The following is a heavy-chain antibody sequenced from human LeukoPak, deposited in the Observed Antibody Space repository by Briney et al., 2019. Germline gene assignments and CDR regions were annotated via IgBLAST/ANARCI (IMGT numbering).Heavy chain of an antibody. CDR1: GDYIPATNYF. J-gene: IGHJ4*02. Sequence: SETLSLTCNVSGDYIPATNYFWAWIRQPPGKGLEWIASVFYSGTTYYNPSLKSRVVISTDTSRKQISLRLSSVIATDTAIYYCARRSRLYKHETTGYHDSWGQGTLVTVSS. CDR2: VFYSGTT. D-gene: IGHD3-9*01. CDR3: ARRSRLYKHETTGYHDS. V-gene: IGHV4-39*01.